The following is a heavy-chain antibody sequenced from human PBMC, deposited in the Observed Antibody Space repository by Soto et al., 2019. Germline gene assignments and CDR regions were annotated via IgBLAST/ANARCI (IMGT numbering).Heavy chain of an antibody. D-gene: IGHD3-9*01. CDR2: ISDSGDST. J-gene: IGHJ4*02. V-gene: IGHV3-23*01. CDR3: AKGHYDILTGLDY. CDR1: GFTCSNYV. Sequence: PGGSLRLSCAASGFTCSNYVMTWVRQAPGKGLEWVSGISDSGDSTYYADSVKGRFTISRDNSTNTLYLQMNSLRVEDTAVYYCAKGHYDILTGLDYWGQGILVTVSS.